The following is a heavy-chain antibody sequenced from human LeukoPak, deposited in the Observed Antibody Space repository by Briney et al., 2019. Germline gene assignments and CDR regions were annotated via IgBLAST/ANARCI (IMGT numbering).Heavy chain of an antibody. V-gene: IGHV1-18*01. D-gene: IGHD3-22*01. J-gene: IGHJ3*02. CDR3: ARDREPRYYDSSGHPPGAFDI. CDR2: ISAYNGNT. CDR1: GYTFTSYI. Sequence: GASVKVSCKASGYTFTSYIISWVRQAPGQGLEWMGCISAYNGNTNSAQNLQGRVSMTTDTSTTTAYMELRSLRSDDTAVYYCARDREPRYYDSSGHPPGAFDIWGQGTMVTVSS.